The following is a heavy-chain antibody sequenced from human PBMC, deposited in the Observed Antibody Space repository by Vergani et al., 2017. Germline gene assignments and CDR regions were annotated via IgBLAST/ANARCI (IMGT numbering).Heavy chain of an antibody. CDR1: GGTFSSYA. J-gene: IGHJ4*02. CDR2: IIPIFGTA. Sequence: QVQLVQSGAEVKKPGSSVKVSCKASGGTFSSYAISWVRQAPGQGLEWMGGIIPIFGTANYAQKFQGRVTITADESTSTAYMELSRLRSDDTAVYYCARGEAGYYDSSGYSPLGYWGQGTLVTVSS. D-gene: IGHD3-22*01. V-gene: IGHV1-69*01. CDR3: ARGEAGYYDSSGYSPLGY.